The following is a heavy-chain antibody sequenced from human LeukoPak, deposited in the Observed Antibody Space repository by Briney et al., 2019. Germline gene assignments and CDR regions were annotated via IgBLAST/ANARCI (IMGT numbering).Heavy chain of an antibody. CDR2: IKQDGSEK. V-gene: IGHV3-7*01. CDR1: GFSFSSHW. Sequence: GSLRLSCVASGFSFSSHWMSWVRQAPGKGLEWVANIKQDGSEKYYVDSVKGRFTISRDNAKNALYLQMNCLRAEDTAIYYCARECGITSCSLFDHWGQGILVAVSS. D-gene: IGHD2-2*01. CDR3: ARECGITSCSLFDH. J-gene: IGHJ4*02.